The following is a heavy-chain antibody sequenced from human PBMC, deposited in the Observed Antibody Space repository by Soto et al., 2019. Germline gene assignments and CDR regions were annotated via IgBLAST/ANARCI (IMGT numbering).Heavy chain of an antibody. CDR2: IYYSGST. CDR1: GGSISSSSYY. CDR3: AGTSVFSPYYFDY. J-gene: IGHJ4*02. V-gene: IGHV4-39*01. D-gene: IGHD6-19*01. Sequence: SETLSLTCTVSGGSISSSSYYWGWIRQPPGKGLEWIGSIYYSGSTYYNPSLKSRVTISVDTSKNQFSLKLSSVTAADTAVYYCAGTSVFSPYYFDYWGQGTLVTVSS.